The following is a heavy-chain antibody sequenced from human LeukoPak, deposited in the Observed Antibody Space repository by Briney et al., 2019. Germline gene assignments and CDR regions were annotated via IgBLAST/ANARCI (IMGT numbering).Heavy chain of an antibody. CDR3: TTRRQDGW. V-gene: IGHV3-15*01. D-gene: IGHD2-15*01. J-gene: IGHJ4*02. Sequence: GGSLRPSCAGSRFTFSDAWMSWVREAPGKGLEWVGRIKSKSDGGTIDYAAPVKGRFTISRDDSRNTLYLQMNSLNTDDTAVYYCTTRRQDGWWGQGTLVTVS. CDR1: RFTFSDAW. CDR2: IKSKSDGGTI.